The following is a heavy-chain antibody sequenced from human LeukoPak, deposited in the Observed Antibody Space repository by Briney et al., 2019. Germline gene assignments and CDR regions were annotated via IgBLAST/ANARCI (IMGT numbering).Heavy chain of an antibody. Sequence: GASVQVSCKASGYTFTAYYLHWVRQAPGQGLEWMAWINPNDGGATYAQMFQGRVTMTRDTSISTAYMELTSLTPDDTAVYYCARAGPEQFGGYSAMNSWGQGTLVTVSS. V-gene: IGHV1-2*02. CDR1: GYTFTAYY. CDR2: INPNDGGA. D-gene: IGHD4-23*01. CDR3: ARAGPEQFGGYSAMNS. J-gene: IGHJ4*02.